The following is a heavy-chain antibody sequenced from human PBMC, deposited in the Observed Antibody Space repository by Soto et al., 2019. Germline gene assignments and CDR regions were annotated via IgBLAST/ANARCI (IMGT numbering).Heavy chain of an antibody. D-gene: IGHD2-2*01. CDR3: ARGYDEHGGMDV. Sequence: QVQLVESGGGVVQPGRSLRLSCAASGFTLSSYAMHWVRQAPGKGLEWVAVISYDGSNKCYADSVKGRFTISRDNSKNTLYLQMNSLRTEDTAVYYCARGYDEHGGMDVWGQGTTVTVSS. CDR1: GFTLSSYA. CDR2: ISYDGSNK. J-gene: IGHJ6*02. V-gene: IGHV3-30-3*01.